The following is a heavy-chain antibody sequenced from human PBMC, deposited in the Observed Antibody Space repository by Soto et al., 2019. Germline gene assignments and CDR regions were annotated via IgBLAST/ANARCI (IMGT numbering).Heavy chain of an antibody. CDR3: ASSGWFGDRGAFDI. J-gene: IGHJ3*02. CDR2: IKQDGSEK. D-gene: IGHD3-10*01. CDR1: GFTFSSYW. Sequence: EVQLVESGGGLVQPGGSLRLSCAASGFTFSSYWMSWVRQAPGKGLEWVANIKQDGSEKYYVDSVKGRFTISRDNAKNSLYLQMNCLRAEDTAVYYCASSGWFGDRGAFDIWGQGTMVTVSS. V-gene: IGHV3-7*01.